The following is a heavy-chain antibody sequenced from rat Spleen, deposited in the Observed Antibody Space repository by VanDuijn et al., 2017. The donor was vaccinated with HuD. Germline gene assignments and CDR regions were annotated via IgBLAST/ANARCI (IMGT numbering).Heavy chain of an antibody. CDR3: ARWTTYFDC. V-gene: IGHV2-13*01. CDR2: TWGNGNT. D-gene: IGHD1-7*01. CDR1: GFSLNNYG. J-gene: IGHJ2*01. Sequence: QVQLKESGPGLVQPSQTLSLTCTVSGFSLNNYGVIWVRQPPGKGLEWMGVTWGNGNTNYNLVLKSRLSISRDTSKSQLYLKMNSLQTEDTATYYCARWTTYFDCWGQGVMVTVSS.